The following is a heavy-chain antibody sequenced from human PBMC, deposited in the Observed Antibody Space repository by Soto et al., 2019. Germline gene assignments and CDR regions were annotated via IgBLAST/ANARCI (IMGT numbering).Heavy chain of an antibody. CDR1: GFAFSSYA. J-gene: IGHJ4*02. V-gene: IGHV3-23*01. D-gene: IGHD1-26*01. Sequence: EVQLLESGGGLVPPGGSLRLACAASGFAFSSYAMSWGRQAPGKGTEWVSPIDSGATNTYYADSVQGRFTISSDFSKNTRYLQMSSLRAEDTAIYYCAKDQIWEVPPFFDHWGQGSLVTVSS. CDR3: AKDQIWEVPPFFDH. CDR2: IDSGATNT.